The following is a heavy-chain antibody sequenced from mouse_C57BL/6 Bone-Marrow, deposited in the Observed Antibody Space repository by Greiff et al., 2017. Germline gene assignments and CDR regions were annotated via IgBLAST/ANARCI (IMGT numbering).Heavy chain of an antibody. Sequence: QVQLQQPGAELVRPGSSVKLSCKASGYTFTSYWMDWVKQRPGQGLEWIGNIYPSDSETRYNQKFQDKATLTVDKSSSTAYMQLSSLTSEDSAVYYCARSNYVSYYAMDYWGQGTSVTVSS. J-gene: IGHJ4*01. D-gene: IGHD2-5*01. V-gene: IGHV1-61*01. CDR2: IYPSDSET. CDR3: ARSNYVSYYAMDY. CDR1: GYTFTSYW.